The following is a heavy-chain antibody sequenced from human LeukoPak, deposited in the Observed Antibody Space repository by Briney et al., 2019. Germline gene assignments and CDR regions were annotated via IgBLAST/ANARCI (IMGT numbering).Heavy chain of an antibody. J-gene: IGHJ4*02. Sequence: ASVKVSCKASGYTFTSYGISWVRQAPGQGLEWMGWINPNSGSTNYAQNFQGRVTMTRDTSISTAYMELSGLRYNDTAVFYCARGYSGSQKDWGQGTLVTVSS. D-gene: IGHD6-13*01. V-gene: IGHV1-2*02. CDR3: ARGYSGSQKD. CDR1: GYTFTSYG. CDR2: INPNSGST.